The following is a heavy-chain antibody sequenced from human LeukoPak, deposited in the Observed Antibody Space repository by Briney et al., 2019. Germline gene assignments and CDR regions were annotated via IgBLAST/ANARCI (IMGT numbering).Heavy chain of an antibody. D-gene: IGHD1-7*01. CDR1: GFTFSSYN. CDR3: ARDYWTGTADYFDY. Sequence: GGSLRLSCTASGFTFSSYNMNWVRQAPGKGLEWVSSISDSSTYIYYADSVKGRFTISRDNAKNSLYLKMNSLRAEDTAVYYCARDYWTGTADYFDYWGQGTLVTVSS. J-gene: IGHJ4*02. V-gene: IGHV3-21*01. CDR2: ISDSSTYI.